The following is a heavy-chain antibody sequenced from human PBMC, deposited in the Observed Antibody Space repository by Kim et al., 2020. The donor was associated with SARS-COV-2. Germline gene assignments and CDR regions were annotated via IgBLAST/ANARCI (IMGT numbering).Heavy chain of an antibody. J-gene: IGHJ4*02. D-gene: IGHD3-16*01. V-gene: IGHV3-48*03. CDR2: ISSGSGSTI. CDR3: TRNGGGLGL. CDR1: GFTFSSHD. Sequence: GGSLRLSCVASGFTFSSHDMIWVRQAPGKGLEWVSFISSGSGSTITYADSVRGRLTICRDNAKNSVFLQMDSLSAEDTAMYFCTRNGGGLGLWGQGTLVT.